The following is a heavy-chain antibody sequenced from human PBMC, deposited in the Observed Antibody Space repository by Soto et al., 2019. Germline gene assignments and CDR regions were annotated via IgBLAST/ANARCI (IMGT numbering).Heavy chain of an antibody. Sequence: GGSLRLSCAASGFTFTRYSMNWVRQAPGKGLEWVSSISSTTNYIYYGDSVKGRFTISRDNAKNSLYLEMNSLRAEDTAVYYCARESEDLTSNFDYWGQGTLVTGSS. V-gene: IGHV3-21*06. J-gene: IGHJ4*02. CDR3: ARESEDLTSNFDY. CDR1: GFTFTRYS. CDR2: ISSTTNYI.